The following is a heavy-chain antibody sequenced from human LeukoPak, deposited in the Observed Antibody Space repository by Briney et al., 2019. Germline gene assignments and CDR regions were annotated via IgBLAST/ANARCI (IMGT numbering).Heavy chain of an antibody. D-gene: IGHD1-26*01. Sequence: PGRPLRLSCAASGFTFSSYAMHWVRPAPVKGLEWVAVISYDGSNKYYAASVKRRFTISRDNSKNTLYLQMNSLRAEDTAVYYCAREGGSIVGATGRPHASYFDYWGQGTLVTVSS. J-gene: IGHJ4*02. CDR2: ISYDGSNK. CDR3: AREGGSIVGATGRPHASYFDY. CDR1: GFTFSSYA. V-gene: IGHV3-30-3*01.